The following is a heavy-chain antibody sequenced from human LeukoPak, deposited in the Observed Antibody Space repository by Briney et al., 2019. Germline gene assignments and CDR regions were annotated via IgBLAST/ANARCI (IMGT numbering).Heavy chain of an antibody. CDR1: GGSISSYY. Sequence: SETLSLTCTVSGGSISSYYWSWIRQPPGKGLEWIGYIYYSGSTNYNPSLKSRVTISVDTSKNQFSLKLSSVTAADTAVYYCARGTTIFGVVPLFDYWGQGTLVTVSS. V-gene: IGHV4-59*01. J-gene: IGHJ4*02. D-gene: IGHD3-3*01. CDR3: ARGTTIFGVVPLFDY. CDR2: IYYSGST.